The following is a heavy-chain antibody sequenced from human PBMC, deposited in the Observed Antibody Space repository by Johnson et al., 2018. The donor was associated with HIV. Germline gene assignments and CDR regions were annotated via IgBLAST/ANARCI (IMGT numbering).Heavy chain of an antibody. J-gene: IGHJ3*01. CDR2: IWNDGSPK. CDR1: GFTFSYYG. V-gene: IGHV3-33*06. CDR3: AKGRELGYCAGGVCSDSFDV. D-gene: IGHD2-8*02. Sequence: QVQLMESGGGVVQPGRSLRLSCAASGFTFSYYGMHWVRQAPGKGLEWVAIIWNDGSPKYYADYVKGRFTISSAHSKNTLYLQMNSLTAEDTVVYYCAKGRELGYCAGGVCSDSFDVWGQGTLVTVSS.